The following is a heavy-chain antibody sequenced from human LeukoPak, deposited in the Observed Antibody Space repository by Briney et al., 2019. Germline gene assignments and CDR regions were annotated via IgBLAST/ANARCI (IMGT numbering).Heavy chain of an antibody. CDR3: AIGIAAAPPVVD. D-gene: IGHD6-13*01. V-gene: IGHV4-34*01. CDR2: INNSGSN. J-gene: IGHJ4*02. Sequence: SETLSLTCAVYGGSFSGYYWGWIRQPPGKGLEGIGEINNSGSNNYNPSLKSPVTLSVDTSKNQFSLKLSSVTATDTAVYYCAIGIAAAPPVVDWGQGTLVTVSS. CDR1: GGSFSGYY.